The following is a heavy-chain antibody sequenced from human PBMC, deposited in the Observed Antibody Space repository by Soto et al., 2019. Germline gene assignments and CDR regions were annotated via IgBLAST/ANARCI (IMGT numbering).Heavy chain of an antibody. D-gene: IGHD3-22*01. V-gene: IGHV3-11*03. CDR3: AKAQSYYDPSAGFDM. CDR1: GFSFRDYY. Sequence: GGSLRLSCVASGFSFRDYYMIWIRQAPGKGLEWVSYVSSGSTYTNYAESVKGRFTISRDDAKNSLFLQMNSLRVEDTAVYYCAKAQSYYDPSAGFDMWGQGTMVTVSS. J-gene: IGHJ3*02. CDR2: VSSGSTYT.